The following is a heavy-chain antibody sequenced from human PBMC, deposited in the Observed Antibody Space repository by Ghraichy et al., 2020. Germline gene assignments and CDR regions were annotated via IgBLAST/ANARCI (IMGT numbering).Heavy chain of an antibody. Sequence: SETLSLTCAVYGGSFSGYWWNWMRQPPGKGLEWIGDIDQSGYTNYNPSLKSRVTISLDMSKNQFSLKLTSVTAADTAVYYCARPDYGGNWDAFDIWGQGTMVTVSS. CDR3: ARPDYGGNWDAFDI. CDR1: GGSFSGYW. CDR2: IDQSGYT. D-gene: IGHD4-23*01. J-gene: IGHJ3*02. V-gene: IGHV4-34*01.